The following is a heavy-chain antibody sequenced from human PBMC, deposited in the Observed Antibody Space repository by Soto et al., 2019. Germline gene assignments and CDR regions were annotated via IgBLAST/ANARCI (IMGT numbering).Heavy chain of an antibody. CDR1: GFTFTSSA. CDR2: IVVGSGNT. V-gene: IGHV1-58*01. J-gene: IGHJ4*02. Sequence: SVKVSCKASGFTFTSSAVQGVREARGQRLEWIGWIVVGSGNTNYAQKFQERVTITRDMSTSTAYMELSSLRSEDTAVYYCAAGRDDYGVYYFDYWGQGTRVTVPQ. CDR3: AAGRDDYGVYYFDY. D-gene: IGHD4-17*01.